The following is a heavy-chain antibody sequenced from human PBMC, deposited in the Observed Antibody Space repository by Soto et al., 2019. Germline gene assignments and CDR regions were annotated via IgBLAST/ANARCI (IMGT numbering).Heavy chain of an antibody. D-gene: IGHD4-17*01. J-gene: IGHJ5*02. CDR3: ARQHGDYYLWFDP. V-gene: IGHV1-2*04. CDR1: GFTFTAYH. Sequence: QVQVVRSGAEVTKPGASVKVSCKASGFTFTAYHMHWVRQAPGQGLEWMGWIDLNNGDTHYVQRFQGWVTKTRDTSISTTYMELGNLKSDDTAVDYCARQHGDYYLWFDPWGQGTLVTVSS. CDR2: IDLNNGDT.